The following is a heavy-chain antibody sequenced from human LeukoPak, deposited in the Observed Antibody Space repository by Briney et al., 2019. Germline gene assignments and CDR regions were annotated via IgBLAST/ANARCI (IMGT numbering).Heavy chain of an antibody. D-gene: IGHD6-13*01. V-gene: IGHV4-34*01. CDR3: ARTNIGGGIAAAGTGNWFDP. J-gene: IGHJ5*02. CDR2: INHSGST. Sequence: SVTLSLTCAVYGGSFSGYYWRWIRQRPGKGPEWTGEINHSGSTNYNPPIISRVTISVDTSKNQFSLKLSSVTVADAAVYYCARTNIGGGIAAAGTGNWFDPWGQGTLVTVSS. CDR1: GGSFSGYY.